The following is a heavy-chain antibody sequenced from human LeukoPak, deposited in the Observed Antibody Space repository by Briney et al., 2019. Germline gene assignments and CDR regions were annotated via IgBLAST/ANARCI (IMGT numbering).Heavy chain of an antibody. Sequence: PGGSLRLSCAASGFTFSSYGMHWVRQAPGKGLEWVAFIRYDGSNKYYADSVKGRFTISRDNSKNTLYLQMNSPRAEDTAVYYCAKDRGSSGWYVFDYWGQGTLVTVSS. CDR2: IRYDGSNK. J-gene: IGHJ4*02. V-gene: IGHV3-30*02. CDR1: GFTFSSYG. D-gene: IGHD6-19*01. CDR3: AKDRGSSGWYVFDY.